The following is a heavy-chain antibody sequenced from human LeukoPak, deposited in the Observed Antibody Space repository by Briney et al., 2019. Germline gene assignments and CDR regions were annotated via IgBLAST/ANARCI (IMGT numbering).Heavy chain of an antibody. J-gene: IGHJ4*02. Sequence: GGSLRLSCAASGFTFSSYAMSWVRQAPGKGLEWVANIKQDGSEKYYVDSVKGRFTISRDNAKNSLYLQMNSLRAEDTAVYYCARDRKTGSGSYFGFSDYWGQGTLVTVSS. V-gene: IGHV3-7*01. CDR3: ARDRKTGSGSYFGFSDY. D-gene: IGHD3-10*01. CDR2: IKQDGSEK. CDR1: GFTFSSYA.